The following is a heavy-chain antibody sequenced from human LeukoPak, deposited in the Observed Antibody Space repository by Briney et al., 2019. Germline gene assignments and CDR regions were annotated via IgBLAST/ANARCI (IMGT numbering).Heavy chain of an antibody. CDR3: AIGSYYGDYEGDNWFDP. D-gene: IGHD4-17*01. CDR1: GYTFTSYG. J-gene: IGHJ5*02. CDR2: ISAYNGNT. Sequence: GASVKVSCKASGYTFTSYGISWVRQAPGQGLEWMGWISAYNGNTNYAQKLQGRVTMTTDTSTSTAYMELRSLRSDDTAVYYCAIGSYYGDYEGDNWFDPWGQGTLVTVSS. V-gene: IGHV1-18*01.